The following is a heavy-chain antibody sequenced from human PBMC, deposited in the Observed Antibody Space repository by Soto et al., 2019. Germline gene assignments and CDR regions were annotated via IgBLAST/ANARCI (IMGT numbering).Heavy chain of an antibody. CDR1: GFTFSSYG. V-gene: IGHV3-33*01. J-gene: IGHJ4*02. CDR2: IWYDGSNK. D-gene: IGHD2-21*01. Sequence: QVQLVESGGGVVQPGRSLRLSCAASGFTFSSYGMHWVRQAPGKGLEWVAVIWYDGSNKYYADSVKGRFTISRDNSKNTLYLQMNSLRAEYTAVYYCARDNSGGDSDYWCQGTLVTVSS. CDR3: ARDNSGGDSDY.